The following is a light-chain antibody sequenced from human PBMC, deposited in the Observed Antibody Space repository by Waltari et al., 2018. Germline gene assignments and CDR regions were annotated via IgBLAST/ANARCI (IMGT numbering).Light chain of an antibody. V-gene: IGLV2-11*01. Sequence: QSALTQPRSVSGSPGQSVAIPCTGTSSDVGGDNSVSWYQQHPGKAPKIIIYDVPKRPSGVPDRFSGSKSGNTASLTISGLQAEDEADYYCCSYAGSDTYVFGTGTEVTVL. J-gene: IGLJ1*01. CDR3: CSYAGSDTYV. CDR2: DVP. CDR1: SSDVGGDNS.